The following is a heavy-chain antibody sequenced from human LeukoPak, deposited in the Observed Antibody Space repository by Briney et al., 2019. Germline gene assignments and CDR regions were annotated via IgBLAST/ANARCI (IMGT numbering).Heavy chain of an antibody. Sequence: GGSLRLSCAASGFTFNSYAMNWVRQAPGKGLEWVAVISYDGSNKYYADSVKGRFTISRDNSKNTLYLQMNSLRAEDTAVYYCAGGTPLYYDFWSGYPYGLDYWGQGTLVTVSS. CDR1: GFTFNSYA. CDR3: AGGTPLYYDFWSGYPYGLDY. CDR2: ISYDGSNK. J-gene: IGHJ4*02. D-gene: IGHD3-3*01. V-gene: IGHV3-30-3*01.